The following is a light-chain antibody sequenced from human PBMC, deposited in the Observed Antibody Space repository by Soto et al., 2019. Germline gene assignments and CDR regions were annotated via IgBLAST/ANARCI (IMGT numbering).Light chain of an antibody. CDR3: QQYGDSPLT. CDR1: QNVYINS. CDR2: VAS. V-gene: IGKV3-20*01. J-gene: IGKJ3*01. Sequence: EVVLTQSPGTLSSSPGERATLSCRASQNVYINSLAWYQQKPGQPPRLLIYVASTRAAAIPARFSGSGSGADFALSIDGLEPEDFAIYYCQQYGDSPLTCGPGTRVD.